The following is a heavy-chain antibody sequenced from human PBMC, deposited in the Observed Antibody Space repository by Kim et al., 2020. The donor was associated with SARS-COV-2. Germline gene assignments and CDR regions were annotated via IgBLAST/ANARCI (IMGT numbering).Heavy chain of an antibody. CDR3: ARGFDL. J-gene: IGHJ2*01. CDR2: YRGST. V-gene: IGHV4-59*09. Sequence: YRGSTNYTPSLTSRVTISVDTSKNQFSLKLSSVTAADTAVYYCARGFDLWGRGTLVTVSS.